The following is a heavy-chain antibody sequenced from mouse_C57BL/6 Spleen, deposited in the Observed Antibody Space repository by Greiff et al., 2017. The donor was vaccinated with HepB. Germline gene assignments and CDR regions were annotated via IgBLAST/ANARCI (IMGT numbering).Heavy chain of an antibody. CDR2: ILPSIGRT. V-gene: IGHV15-2*01. D-gene: IGHD1-1*01. CDR3: ARDGSSSYWYFDV. Sequence: QVQLKESGSELRSPGSSVKLSCKDFDSEVFPIAYMSWVRQKPGHGFEWIGGILPSIGRTIYGEKFEDKATLDADTLSNTAYLELNSLTSEDSAIYYCARDGSSSYWYFDVWGTGTTVTVSS. J-gene: IGHJ1*03. CDR1: DSEVFPIAY.